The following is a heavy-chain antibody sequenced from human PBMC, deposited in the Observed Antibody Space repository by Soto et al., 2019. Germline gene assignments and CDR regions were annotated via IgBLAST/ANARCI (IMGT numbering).Heavy chain of an antibody. CDR2: LYYGRSA. CDR1: GDSISSYY. Sequence: QVQLQESGPGLVKPSETLSLTCAVSGDSISSYYCMWIRQPPGKGLESIGYLYYGRSANYNPSLQCPVTLSVVPSTNQCSLTLSSTTAADTAVYYCALRSMAVVPESWGQGTLVTVSS. CDR3: ALRSMAVVPES. D-gene: IGHD3-22*01. V-gene: IGHV4-59*01. J-gene: IGHJ5*02.